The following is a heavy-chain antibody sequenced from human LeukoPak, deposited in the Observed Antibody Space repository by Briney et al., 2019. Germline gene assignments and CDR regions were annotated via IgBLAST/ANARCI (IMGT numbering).Heavy chain of an antibody. J-gene: IGHJ5*02. CDR1: GFTFSNVW. Sequence: GGSLRLSCAPSGFTFSNVWMSWVRQAPGRGLEWVANIQQDGSEKYYVDSVKGRFTISRDNAKKSLYLQMNSLRADDTAVYYCARGRHFIDSSSNWFDPWGQGTLVTVSS. D-gene: IGHD3-9*01. CDR3: ARGRHFIDSSSNWFDP. V-gene: IGHV3-7*01. CDR2: IQQDGSEK.